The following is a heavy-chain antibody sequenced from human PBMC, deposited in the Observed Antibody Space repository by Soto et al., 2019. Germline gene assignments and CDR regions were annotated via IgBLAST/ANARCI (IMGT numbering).Heavy chain of an antibody. J-gene: IGHJ4*02. CDR3: ARGRVLTFGGVIGRPRRYVDY. V-gene: IGHV4-30-4*01. CDR2: IYYIGST. CDR1: GGSISSGDYY. Sequence: QVQLQESGPGLVKPSQTLSLTCTVSGGSISSGDYYWSWIRQPPGKGLEWIGYIYYIGSTYYNPFITSLVIISVGTSTNQYSMKQISVTAGDTAVYYCARGRVLTFGGVIGRPRRYVDYWGKGTLVTVSS. D-gene: IGHD3-16*02.